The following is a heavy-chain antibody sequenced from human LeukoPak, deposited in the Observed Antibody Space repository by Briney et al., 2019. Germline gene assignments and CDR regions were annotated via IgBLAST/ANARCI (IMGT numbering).Heavy chain of an antibody. D-gene: IGHD3-10*01. V-gene: IGHV4-59*08. CDR2: IYYSGST. CDR3: ASAPHYYGSGYYYYYGMDV. Sequence: SETLSLTRTVSGGSISSYYWSWIRQPPGKGLEWIGYIYYSGSTNYNPSLKSRVTISVDTSKNQFSLKLSSVTAADTAVYYCASAPHYYGSGYYYYYGMDVWGQGTTVTVS. CDR1: GGSISSYY. J-gene: IGHJ6*02.